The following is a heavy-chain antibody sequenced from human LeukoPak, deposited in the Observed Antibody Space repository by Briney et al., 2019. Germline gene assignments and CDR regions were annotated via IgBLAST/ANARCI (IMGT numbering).Heavy chain of an antibody. V-gene: IGHV3-53*01. CDR3: ARRGCRSTSCYDYYYYMDV. J-gene: IGHJ6*03. CDR2: IYSGGST. D-gene: IGHD2-2*01. Sequence: GGSLRLSCAASGFTVSSNYMSWVRQAPGKGLEWVSVIYSGGSTYYADSVKGRFTISRDNSKNTLYLQMNSLRAEDTAVYYYARRGCRSTSCYDYYYYMDVWGKGTTVTVSS. CDR1: GFTVSSNY.